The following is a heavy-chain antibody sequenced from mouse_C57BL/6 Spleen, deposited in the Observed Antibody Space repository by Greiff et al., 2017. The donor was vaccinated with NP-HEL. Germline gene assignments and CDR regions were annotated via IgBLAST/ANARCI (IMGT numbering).Heavy chain of an antibody. D-gene: IGHD1-1*01. V-gene: IGHV1-53*01. Sequence: VQLQQSGTELVKPGASVKLSCKASGYTFTSYWMHWVKQRPGQGLEWIGNINPSNGGTNYNEKFKSKATLTVDKSSSTAYMQLSSLTSEDSAVYYCAIYYYGSSYGYYAMDYWGQGTSVTVSS. J-gene: IGHJ4*01. CDR2: INPSNGGT. CDR1: GYTFTSYW. CDR3: AIYYYGSSYGYYAMDY.